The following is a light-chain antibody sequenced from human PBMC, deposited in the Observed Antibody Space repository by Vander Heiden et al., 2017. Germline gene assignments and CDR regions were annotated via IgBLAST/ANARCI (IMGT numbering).Light chain of an antibody. CDR1: SRDVGVYNY. CDR2: DVI. V-gene: IGLV2-14*03. Sequence: QSALTQPASVSGSPGQSITISCTGTSRDVGVYNYVSWFQQHPGKVPRVIISDVINRPSGVSNRFSGSKSGNTASLTISGLQAEDVADYYCISFTTTSTWVFGGGTKLTVL. J-gene: IGLJ3*02. CDR3: ISFTTTSTWV.